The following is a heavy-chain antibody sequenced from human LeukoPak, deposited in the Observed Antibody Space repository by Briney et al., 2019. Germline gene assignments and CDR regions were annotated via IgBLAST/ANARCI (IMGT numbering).Heavy chain of an antibody. J-gene: IGHJ6*03. V-gene: IGHV4-34*01. CDR2: INHSGST. Sequence: TSETLSLTCAVYGGSFSGYYWSWIRQPPGKGLEWIGEINHSGSTYYNPSLKSRVTISVDTSKNQFSLKLSSVTAADTAVYYCARDQGSSWYSYYYYYYMDVWGKGTTVTVSS. CDR3: ARDQGSSWYSYYYYYYMDV. CDR1: GGSFSGYY. D-gene: IGHD6-13*01.